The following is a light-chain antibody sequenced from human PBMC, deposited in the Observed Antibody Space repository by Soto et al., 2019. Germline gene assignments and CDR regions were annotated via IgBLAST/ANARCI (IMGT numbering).Light chain of an antibody. J-gene: IGKJ4*01. V-gene: IGKV3-15*01. CDR1: QSVSSN. CDR3: QQYGTSPLT. CDR2: GAS. Sequence: EIVMTQSPATLSVSPGERATLSCRASQSVSSNLAWYQQKPGQAPRLLIYGASTRANGIPARFSGSGSGTDSTLTISRLEPEDFAVYYCQQYGTSPLTFGGGTKVDIK.